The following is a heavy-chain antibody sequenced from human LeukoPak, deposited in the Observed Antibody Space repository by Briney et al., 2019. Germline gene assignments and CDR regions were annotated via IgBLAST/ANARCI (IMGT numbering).Heavy chain of an antibody. J-gene: IGHJ6*02. Sequence: SGTLFLTCAVSGGSISSGGYSWSWIRQPPGKGLEWIGYIYHSGSTYYNPSLRSRVTISVDRSKNQFSLKLSSVTAADTAVYYCASTLYYYGMDVWGQGTTVTVSS. CDR3: ASTLYYYGMDV. V-gene: IGHV4-30-2*01. CDR2: IYHSGST. CDR1: GGSISSGGYS.